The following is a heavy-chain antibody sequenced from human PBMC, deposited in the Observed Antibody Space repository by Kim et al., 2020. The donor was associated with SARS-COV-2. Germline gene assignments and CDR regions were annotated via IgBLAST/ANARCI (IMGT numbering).Heavy chain of an antibody. CDR1: GFTFSSYA. CDR3: AKCEQWLVQAYFDY. J-gene: IGHJ4*02. CDR2: ISGSGGST. D-gene: IGHD6-19*01. V-gene: IGHV3-23*01. Sequence: GGSLRLSCAASGFTFSSYAKSWVRQAPGKGLEWVSAISGSGGSTYYADSVKGRFTISRDNSKNTLYLQMNSLRAEDTAVYYCAKCEQWLVQAYFDYWGQGTLVTVSS.